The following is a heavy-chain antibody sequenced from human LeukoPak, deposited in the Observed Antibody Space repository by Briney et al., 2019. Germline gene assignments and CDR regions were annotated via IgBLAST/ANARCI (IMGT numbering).Heavy chain of an antibody. CDR1: GYTFAAFY. CDR3: ARDIRGSYDS. V-gene: IGHV1-2*02. J-gene: IGHJ4*02. Sequence: ASVKVSFKASGYTFAAFYIHWVRQAPGQGLEWVGLVNPSSGGTHYAQSFQGRVTMTRDTSISTAYMELSRLRSDDTAVYYCARDIRGSYDSWGQGTLVTVSS. D-gene: IGHD1-26*01. CDR2: VNPSSGGT.